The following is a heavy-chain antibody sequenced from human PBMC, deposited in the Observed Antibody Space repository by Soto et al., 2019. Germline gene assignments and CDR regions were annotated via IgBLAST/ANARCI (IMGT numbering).Heavy chain of an antibody. CDR3: ARDPFSGYYDHSVSSDD. J-gene: IGHJ4*02. D-gene: IGHD3-22*01. CDR1: GFTFSKFW. CDR2: IKEDGSEK. Sequence: GGSLRLSCEVSGFTFSKFWMSWVRQAPGKGLEWVANIKEDGSEKYYVDSVKGRFTISRDNAKKSLFLQMNSLRVEDTAVYYCARDPFSGYYDHSVSSDDWGQGTLVTVSS. V-gene: IGHV3-7*01.